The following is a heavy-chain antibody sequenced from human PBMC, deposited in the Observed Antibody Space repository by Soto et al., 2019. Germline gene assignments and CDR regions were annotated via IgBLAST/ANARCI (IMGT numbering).Heavy chain of an antibody. V-gene: IGHV1-69*06. Sequence: QVHLVQSGTEVRKPGSSVTVSCKVSGGTFSTYTISWVRQAPGQGLQWMGAITPILGETTYVQHFQGRVFITADISATTAYMELSDLTSEDTAMYYCGRVPRYSFPTSDSLDQWGQGTRVTVSS. J-gene: IGHJ4*02. D-gene: IGHD5-18*01. CDR3: GRVPRYSFPTSDSLDQ. CDR2: ITPILGET. CDR1: GGTFSTYT.